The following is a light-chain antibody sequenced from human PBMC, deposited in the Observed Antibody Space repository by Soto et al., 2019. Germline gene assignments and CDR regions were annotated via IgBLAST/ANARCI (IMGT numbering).Light chain of an antibody. J-gene: IGKJ3*01. CDR3: QQSYSTLFS. V-gene: IGKV1-39*01. Sequence: DLQMTQSPSSLSASVGDRVTITCRASQTIIRYLNWYQQKPGRAPNLLIYAASSLQGGVPSRFSGSGSGTEFTLTISSLQSEDFATYFCQQSYSTLFSFGPGTKVEIK. CDR1: QTIIRY. CDR2: AAS.